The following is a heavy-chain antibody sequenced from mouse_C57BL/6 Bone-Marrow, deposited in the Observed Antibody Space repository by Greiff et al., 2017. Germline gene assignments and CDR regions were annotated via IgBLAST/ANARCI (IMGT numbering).Heavy chain of an antibody. CDR1: GFTFSDYG. J-gene: IGHJ3*01. D-gene: IGHD2-1*01. Sequence: EVKLMESGGGLVKPGGSLKLSCAASGFTFSDYGMHWVRQAPEKGLEWVAYISSGSSTIYYADTVKGRFTISRDNAKNTMFLQMTSLRSEDTAMYYCALYYGSSVFAYWGQGTLVTVSA. V-gene: IGHV5-17*01. CDR2: ISSGSSTI. CDR3: ALYYGSSVFAY.